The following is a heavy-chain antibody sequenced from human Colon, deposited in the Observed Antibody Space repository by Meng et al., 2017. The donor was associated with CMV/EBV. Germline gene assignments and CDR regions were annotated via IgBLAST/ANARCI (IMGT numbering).Heavy chain of an antibody. V-gene: IGHV3-7*01. CDR1: GFTFSNHW. CDR2: IKQDGREK. D-gene: IGHD6-13*01. J-gene: IGHJ4*02. CDR3: ARDAAAADF. Sequence: GESLKISCAASGFTFSNHWMSWVRQTPGKGLEWVANIKQDGREKHHVDSVKGRFTISRDNARNSLFLQMNSLRVEDTAVYYCARDAAAADFWGQGTLVTVSS.